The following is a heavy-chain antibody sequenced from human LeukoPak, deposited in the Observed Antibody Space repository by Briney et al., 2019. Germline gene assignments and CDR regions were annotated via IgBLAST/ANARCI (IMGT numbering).Heavy chain of an antibody. Sequence: SETLSLTCAVYGGSFSGYYWSWIRQPPGKGLEWIGEINHSGNTNYNPSLRSRITMSVDTSKNQFSLKLSSVTAADTAVYYCARLQTDTSCYDYWGQGTLVTVSS. J-gene: IGHJ4*02. CDR3: ARLQTDTSCYDY. CDR2: INHSGNT. D-gene: IGHD2-2*01. V-gene: IGHV4-34*01. CDR1: GGSFSGYY.